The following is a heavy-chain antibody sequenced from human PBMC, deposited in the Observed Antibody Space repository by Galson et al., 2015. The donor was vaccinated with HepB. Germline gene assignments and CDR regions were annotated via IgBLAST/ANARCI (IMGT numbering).Heavy chain of an antibody. CDR1: GYTFTGYY. J-gene: IGHJ6*03. CDR2: INPNSGGT. V-gene: IGHV1-2*02. Sequence: SVKVSCKASGYTFTGYYMHWVRQAPGQGLEWMGWINPNSGGTNYAQKFQGRVTMTRDTSISTAYMELSRLRSDDTAVYYCASTKLRTDDHYYYYYMDVWGKGTTVTVSS. CDR3: ASTKLRTDDHYYYYYMDV. D-gene: IGHD4-17*01.